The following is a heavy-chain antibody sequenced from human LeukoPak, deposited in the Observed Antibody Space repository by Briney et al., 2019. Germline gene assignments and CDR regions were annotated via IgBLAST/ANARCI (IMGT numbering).Heavy chain of an antibody. CDR1: GFTFRSYA. V-gene: IGHV3-23*01. J-gene: IGHJ4*02. D-gene: IGHD6-19*01. CDR3: ANGRYSSRSFDY. Sequence: GGSLRLSCAASGFTFRSYAMTWVRQAPGKGLEWVSAISGDASYTYYADSVKGRFTISRDNSQKMLYLQMSSLRAEDTAVYYCANGRYSSRSFDYWGQGTLVTVSS. CDR2: ISGDASYT.